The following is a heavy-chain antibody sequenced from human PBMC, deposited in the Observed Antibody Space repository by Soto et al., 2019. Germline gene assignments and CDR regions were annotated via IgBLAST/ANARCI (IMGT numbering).Heavy chain of an antibody. J-gene: IGHJ4*02. Sequence: GGSLRLSCVTSGFTFSDHYMDWVRQAPGKGLEWVGRIRNKANSYTTEYAASVKGRFTISRDDSKNSLYLQMNSLKTEDTAMYYCAKVLTSSGGYYFDYWGQGTLVTVSS. V-gene: IGHV3-72*01. CDR1: GFTFSDHY. CDR2: IRNKANSYTT. D-gene: IGHD6-19*01. CDR3: AKVLTSSGGYYFDY.